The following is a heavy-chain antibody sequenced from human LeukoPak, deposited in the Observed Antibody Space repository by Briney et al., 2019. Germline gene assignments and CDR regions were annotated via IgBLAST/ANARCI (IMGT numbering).Heavy chain of an antibody. V-gene: IGHV4-34*01. CDR2: INHSGST. CDR3: TGIYSYGYYYYYYYYMDV. D-gene: IGHD5-18*01. J-gene: IGHJ6*03. CDR1: GGSFSGYY. Sequence: SETLSLTCAVYGGSFSGYYWSWIRQPPGKGLEWIGEINHSGSTNYNPSLKSRVTISVDTSKNKFSLKLSSVTAADTAVYYCTGIYSYGYYYYYYYYMDVWGKGTTVTISS.